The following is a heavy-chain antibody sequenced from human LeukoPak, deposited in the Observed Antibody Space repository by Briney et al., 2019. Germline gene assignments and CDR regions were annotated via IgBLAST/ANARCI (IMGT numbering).Heavy chain of an antibody. V-gene: IGHV3-74*03. D-gene: IGHD6-19*01. CDR1: GNYW. Sequence: GGSLRLSCAASGNYWMHWVRQAPGKGLVWVSRINDGGSYTTYADSVEGRFTIFRDNAKNTLYLQMSSLRAEDTAMYFCAREAYGSGQRYSDFWGQGTLVTVSS. CDR2: INDGGSYT. J-gene: IGHJ4*02. CDR3: AREAYGSGQRYSDF.